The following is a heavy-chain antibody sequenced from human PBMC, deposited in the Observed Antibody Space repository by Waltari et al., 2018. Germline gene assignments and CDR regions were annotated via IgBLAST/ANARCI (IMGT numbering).Heavy chain of an antibody. D-gene: IGHD3-22*01. CDR2: IFYGGST. CDR3: ARWVNYDASGPLLGYYMDV. Sequence: QVQLQQSGPRLVKPSETLSLTCSVSGGSVSTYYWNWIRQSPGKGLESIGYIFYGGSTKYNPSLASRVSIALDTSKNQFSLKLRSVTAADTAVYYCARWVNYDASGPLLGYYMDVWGKGTTVTVSS. V-gene: IGHV4-59*02. J-gene: IGHJ6*03. CDR1: GGSVSTYY.